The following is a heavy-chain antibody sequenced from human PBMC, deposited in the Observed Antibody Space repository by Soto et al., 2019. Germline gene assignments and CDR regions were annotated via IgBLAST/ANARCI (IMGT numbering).Heavy chain of an antibody. CDR2: ISYDGSNK. CDR3: ARAVRIFGVVVGPYGYYGMDV. V-gene: IGHV3-30*03. J-gene: IGHJ6*02. D-gene: IGHD3-3*01. CDR1: GFTFSSYG. Sequence: GGSLRLSCAASGFTFSSYGMHWVRQAPGKGLEWVAVISYDGSNKYYADSVKGRFTISRDNSKNTLYLQMNSLRAEDTAVYYCARAVRIFGVVVGPYGYYGMDVWGQGTTVTVSS.